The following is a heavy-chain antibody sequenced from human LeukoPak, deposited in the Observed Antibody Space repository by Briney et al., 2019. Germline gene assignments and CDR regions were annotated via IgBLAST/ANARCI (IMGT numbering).Heavy chain of an antibody. CDR1: GFTFSGSA. CDR3: TRSEKGLYYNYDSSGYYYVNAFDI. V-gene: IGHV3-73*01. Sequence: GGSLRLSCAASGFTFSGSAMHWVRQASGKGLEWVGRIRSKANSYATAYAASVKGRFTISRDDSKNTAYLQMNSLKTEDTAVYYCTRSEKGLYYNYDSSGYYYVNAFDIWGQGTMVTVSS. J-gene: IGHJ3*02. CDR2: IRSKANSYAT. D-gene: IGHD3-22*01.